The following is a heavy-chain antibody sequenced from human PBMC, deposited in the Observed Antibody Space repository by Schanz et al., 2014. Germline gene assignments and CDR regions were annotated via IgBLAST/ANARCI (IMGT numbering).Heavy chain of an antibody. Sequence: EVQLVESGGNFVQPGGSLSLSCAASGFKFENYAMNWVRQAPGKGLEWVSGISGGLGTDTFYADSVKGRFTISRDNAKNTLYLQLNSLRAEDTAVYYCAKEVGATLFHWFDPWGQGTLVTVSS. J-gene: IGHJ5*02. CDR3: AKEVGATLFHWFDP. D-gene: IGHD1-26*01. V-gene: IGHV3-23*04. CDR1: GFKFENYA. CDR2: ISGGLGTDT.